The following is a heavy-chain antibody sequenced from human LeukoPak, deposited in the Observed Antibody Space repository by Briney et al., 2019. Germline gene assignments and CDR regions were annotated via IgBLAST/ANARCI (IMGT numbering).Heavy chain of an antibody. D-gene: IGHD6-19*01. J-gene: IGHJ4*02. V-gene: IGHV3-48*04. CDR2: ISSSSSTI. CDR1: GFAFSSYS. Sequence: GGSLRLSCAASGFAFSSYSMNWVRQAPGKGLEWVSYISSSSSTIYYADSVKGRFTISRDNAKNSLYLQMNSLRAEDTAVYYCARDQGSGWRLPNDYWGQGTLVTVSS. CDR3: ARDQGSGWRLPNDY.